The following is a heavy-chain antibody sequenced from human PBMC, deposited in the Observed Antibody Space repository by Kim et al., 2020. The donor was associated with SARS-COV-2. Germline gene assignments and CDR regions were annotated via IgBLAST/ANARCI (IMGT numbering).Heavy chain of an antibody. D-gene: IGHD3-3*01. CDR3: AKDPNVLRFLEWLPGIDY. J-gene: IGHJ4*02. V-gene: IGHV3-23*01. Sequence: KGRFTISRDNSKNTLYLQMNSLRAEDTAVYYCAKDPNVLRFLEWLPGIDYWGQGTLVTVSS.